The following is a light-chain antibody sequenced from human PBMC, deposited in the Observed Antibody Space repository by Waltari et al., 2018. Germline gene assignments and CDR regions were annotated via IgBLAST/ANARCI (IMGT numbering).Light chain of an antibody. V-gene: IGLV3-1*01. CDR2: QNN. CDR1: KLGYRS. Sequence: SYDLTQPPSVSVSPGQTGTLICSGEKLGYRSGCWYQQKPGQSPVVVIYQNNKRPSGIPERFSGSNSGNTATLTISGTQAMDEADYYCQTWDSGSVIFGGGTKLTVL. CDR3: QTWDSGSVI. J-gene: IGLJ2*01.